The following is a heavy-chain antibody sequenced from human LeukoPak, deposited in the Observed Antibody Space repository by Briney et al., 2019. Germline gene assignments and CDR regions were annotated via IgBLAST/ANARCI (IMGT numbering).Heavy chain of an antibody. CDR2: FDPEDGET. CDR3: ATDAYDSSGYYLFDY. D-gene: IGHD3-22*01. V-gene: IGHV1-24*01. CDR1: GYTLTELS. J-gene: IGHJ4*02. Sequence: ASVKVSCKVSGYTLTELSMHWVRQAPGKGLEWMGGFDPEDGETIYAQKFQGRVTMTEDTSTDTAYVELSSLRSEDTAVYYCATDAYDSSGYYLFDYWGQGTLVTVSS.